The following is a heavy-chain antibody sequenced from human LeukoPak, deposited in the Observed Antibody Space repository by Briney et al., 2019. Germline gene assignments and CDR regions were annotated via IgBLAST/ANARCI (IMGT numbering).Heavy chain of an antibody. CDR2: IWYDGSNK. J-gene: IGHJ3*02. D-gene: IGHD6-6*01. CDR3: ARDRGSSKAFDI. V-gene: IGHV3-33*08. Sequence: AGGSLRLSCAASGFPFSSHGMHWVRQAPGKGLEWVAVIWYDGSNKYYADSVKGRFTISRDNSKNTLYLQMNSLRAEDTAVYYCARDRGSSKAFDIWGQGTMVTVSS. CDR1: GFPFSSHG.